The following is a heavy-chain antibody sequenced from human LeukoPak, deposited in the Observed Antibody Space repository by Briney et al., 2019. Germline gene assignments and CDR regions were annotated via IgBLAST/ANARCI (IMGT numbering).Heavy chain of an antibody. CDR3: ARDHYTRTTGDDAFDI. Sequence: GGSLRLSCAASGFTFSSYAMHWVRQAPGKGLEWVAVISYDGSNKYYADSVKGRFTISRDNSKNTLYLQMNSLRAEDTAVYYCARDHYTRTTGDDAFDIWGQGTMVTVSS. J-gene: IGHJ3*02. D-gene: IGHD1-7*01. CDR2: ISYDGSNK. CDR1: GFTFSSYA. V-gene: IGHV3-30-3*01.